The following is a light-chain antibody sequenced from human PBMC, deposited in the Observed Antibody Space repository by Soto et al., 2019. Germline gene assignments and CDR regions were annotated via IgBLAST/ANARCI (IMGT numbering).Light chain of an antibody. CDR2: DAS. Sequence: EIVLTQSPVTLSLSAGETATLSCRASQSVRNYLAWYQQKPGQAPRLLIYDASNRATGIPARFSGSGSGTDFTLSISSLEPEDLAVYYCQQRSTWPLTFGGGTKVEIK. CDR3: QQRSTWPLT. J-gene: IGKJ4*01. V-gene: IGKV3-11*01. CDR1: QSVRNY.